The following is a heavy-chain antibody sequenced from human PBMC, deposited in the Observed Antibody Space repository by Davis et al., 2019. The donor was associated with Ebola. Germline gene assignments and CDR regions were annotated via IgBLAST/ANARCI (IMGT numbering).Heavy chain of an antibody. Sequence: ASVKVSCKASGYTFTSYDINWVRQATGQGLEWMGWMNPNSGNTGYAQKFQGRVTMTRNTSISTAYMELSSLRSEDTAVYYCARGGRGVRSGYSNWFDPWGQGTLVTVSS. CDR3: ARGGRGVRSGYSNWFDP. J-gene: IGHJ5*02. CDR1: GYTFTSYD. V-gene: IGHV1-8*01. D-gene: IGHD3-3*01. CDR2: MNPNSGNT.